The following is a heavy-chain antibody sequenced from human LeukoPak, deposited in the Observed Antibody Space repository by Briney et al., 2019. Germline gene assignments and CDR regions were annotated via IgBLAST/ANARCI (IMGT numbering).Heavy chain of an antibody. V-gene: IGHV4-59*01. J-gene: IGHJ3*02. CDR3: ARKNPAYCGGDCYSYAFDI. CDR1: GGSISSYY. Sequence: PSETLSLTCTVSGGSISSYYWSWIRQPPGKGLEWIGYIYYSESTNYNPSLKSRVTISVDTSKNQFSLKLSSVTAADTAVYYCARKNPAYCGGDCYSYAFDIWGQGTMVTVSS. D-gene: IGHD2-21*01. CDR2: IYYSEST.